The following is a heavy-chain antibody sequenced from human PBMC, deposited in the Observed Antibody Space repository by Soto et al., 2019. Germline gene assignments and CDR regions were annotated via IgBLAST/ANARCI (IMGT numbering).Heavy chain of an antibody. J-gene: IGHJ6*02. Sequence: QVQLVQSGAEVKKPGASVKVSCKASGYTFTSYGISWVRQAPGQGLEWMGWISAYNGNTNYAQKLQGRVTMTTDTSTSTAYMELRSLRSDDTAVYYCARGDRIAVAGTRGNYYYGMDVWGQGTTVTVSS. CDR1: GYTFTSYG. D-gene: IGHD6-19*01. CDR2: ISAYNGNT. V-gene: IGHV1-18*01. CDR3: ARGDRIAVAGTRGNYYYGMDV.